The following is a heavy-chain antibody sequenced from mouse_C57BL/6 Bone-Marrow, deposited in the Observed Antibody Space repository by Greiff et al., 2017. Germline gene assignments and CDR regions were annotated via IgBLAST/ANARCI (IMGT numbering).Heavy chain of an antibody. CDR2: FHPYNDDT. CDR3: ARGGGSSFLYFDV. J-gene: IGHJ1*03. D-gene: IGHD1-1*01. Sequence: VQLQESGAELVKPGASVEMSCKASGYTFTTYPIEWMKQNHGKSLEWIGNFHPYNDDTKYNEKFKGKATLTVEKSSSTVYLELSRLTSDDSAVYYCARGGGSSFLYFDVWGTGTTVTVSS. CDR1: GYTFTTYP. V-gene: IGHV1-47*01.